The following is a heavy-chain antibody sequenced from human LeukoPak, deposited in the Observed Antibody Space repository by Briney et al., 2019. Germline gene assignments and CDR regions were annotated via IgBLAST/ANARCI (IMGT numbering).Heavy chain of an antibody. CDR1: GYSISSGYY. J-gene: IGHJ3*02. CDR2: IYHRGST. Sequence: PSETLSLTCAVSGYSISSGYYWGWIRQPPGKGLEWIGSIYHRGSTYYNPSLKSRVTISVDTSKNQFSLKLSSVTAADTAVYYCARQGLYYYDSSGPDAFDIWGQGTMVTVSS. CDR3: ARQGLYYYDSSGPDAFDI. D-gene: IGHD3-22*01. V-gene: IGHV4-38-2*01.